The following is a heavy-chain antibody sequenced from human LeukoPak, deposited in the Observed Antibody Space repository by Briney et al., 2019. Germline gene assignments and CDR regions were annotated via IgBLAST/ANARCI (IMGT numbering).Heavy chain of an antibody. J-gene: IGHJ4*02. V-gene: IGHV3-23*01. Sequence: GGSLRLSCAASGFTFSSYAMSWVRQAPGKGLEWVSAISGSGGSTYYADSVKGRFTISRDNSKNTLYLQMNSLRAEDTAVYYCARGHYGSAAYFELDYWGQGTLVTVSS. CDR2: ISGSGGST. D-gene: IGHD3-10*01. CDR1: GFTFSSYA. CDR3: ARGHYGSAAYFELDY.